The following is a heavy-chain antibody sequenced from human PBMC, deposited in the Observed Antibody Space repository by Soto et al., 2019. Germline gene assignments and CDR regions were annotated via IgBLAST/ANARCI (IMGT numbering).Heavy chain of an antibody. CDR3: ARDRVPKSSGYFPFNY. V-gene: IGHV1-18*01. CDR2: ISTFNGKT. J-gene: IGHJ4*02. D-gene: IGHD3-22*01. CDR1: GYTFISYG. Sequence: QVQLVQSGAEVKKPGASVKVSCKASGYTFISYGIIWVRQAPGQGLEWMGWISTFNGKTNYAQNVQGRVTMTTDTSTTTAYMELRSLKSDDTAVYYCARDRVPKSSGYFPFNYRGQGNLVIVSS.